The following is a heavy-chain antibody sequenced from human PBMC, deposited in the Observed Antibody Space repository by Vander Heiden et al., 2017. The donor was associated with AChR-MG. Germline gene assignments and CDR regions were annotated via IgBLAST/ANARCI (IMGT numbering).Heavy chain of an antibody. V-gene: IGHV3-9*01. Sequence: EVQLVESGGGLVQPGRSLRLSCAASGFTFDDYAMHWVRQAPGKGLEWVSGISWNSGSLGYADSVKGRFTISRDNAKNSLHLQMNSMRAEDTALYYCAKAPDSVGRIWYDPWVQGRLVNLAS. CDR2: ISWNSGSL. J-gene: IGHJ5*02. D-gene: IGHD2-15*01. CDR3: AKAPDSVGRIWYDP. CDR1: GFTFDDYA.